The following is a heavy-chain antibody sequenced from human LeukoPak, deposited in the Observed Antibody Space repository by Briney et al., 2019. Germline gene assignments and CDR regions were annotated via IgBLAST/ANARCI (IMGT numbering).Heavy chain of an antibody. CDR2: IKQDGSEK. J-gene: IGHJ4*02. Sequence: PGGSLRLSCAASGFTFSSHWMSWVRQAPGKGLEWVANIKQDGSEKYYVDSVKGRFTISRDNAKNSLYLQMNSLRAEDTAVYYCARDPEVAAAGKGYWGQGTLVTVSS. CDR3: ARDPEVAAAGKGY. D-gene: IGHD6-13*01. V-gene: IGHV3-7*01. CDR1: GFTFSSHW.